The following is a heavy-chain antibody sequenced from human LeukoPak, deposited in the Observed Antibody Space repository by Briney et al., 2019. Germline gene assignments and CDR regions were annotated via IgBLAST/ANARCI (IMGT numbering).Heavy chain of an antibody. CDR2: ISYDGSNK. CDR1: GFTFSSYG. J-gene: IGHJ5*02. V-gene: IGHV3-30*03. D-gene: IGHD3-10*01. CDR3: ATDRPYITSWYGCSTP. Sequence: HAGGSLRLSCAASGFTFSSYGMHWVRQAPGKGLEWVAVISYDGSNKYYADSVKGRFTISRDNSKNTLYLQMHSLRVEDTAVYYCATDRPYITSWYGCSTPWGQGTLVTVS.